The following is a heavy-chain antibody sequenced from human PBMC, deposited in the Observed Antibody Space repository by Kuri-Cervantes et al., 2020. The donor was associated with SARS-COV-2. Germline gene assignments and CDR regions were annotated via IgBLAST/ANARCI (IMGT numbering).Heavy chain of an antibody. CDR1: GGSFSGYY. Sequence: SETLSLTCAVYGGSFSGYYWSWIRQPPGKGLEWIGEINHSGSTSYNPSLKSRVTISVDTSKNQFSLKLSSVTAADTAVYYCARLSTVTDNYGMDVWGQGTTVTVSS. D-gene: IGHD4-17*01. CDR2: INHSGST. J-gene: IGHJ6*02. CDR3: ARLSTVTDNYGMDV. V-gene: IGHV4-34*01.